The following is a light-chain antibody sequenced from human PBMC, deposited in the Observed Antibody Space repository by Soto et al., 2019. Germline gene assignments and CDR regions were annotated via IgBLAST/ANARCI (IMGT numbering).Light chain of an antibody. CDR3: QADT. CDR2: DAS. Sequence: EIVLTQSPATLSLSPGERATLSCRASQSVSSYLAWYQQKPGQPPRLLIYDASNRDTGIPARFRGSGSRTDFTLTIIGLAPEDFAVYYCQADTFGQGTKLEIK. CDR1: QSVSSY. V-gene: IGKV3-11*01. J-gene: IGKJ2*01.